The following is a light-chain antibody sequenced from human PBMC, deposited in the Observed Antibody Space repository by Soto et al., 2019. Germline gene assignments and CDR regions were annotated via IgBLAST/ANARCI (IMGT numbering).Light chain of an antibody. V-gene: IGKV3-20*01. CDR3: HHFGSSPQT. Sequence: EIVLTQSPGTLSLSPGERATLSCRASQSVSSNHIAWYQQKPGQAPRLLIYGASSRATGIPDRFSGSGSGTDFTLSISRLEPEDFAVYFCHHFGSSPQTFGHGTKVDIK. CDR2: GAS. J-gene: IGKJ1*01. CDR1: QSVSSNH.